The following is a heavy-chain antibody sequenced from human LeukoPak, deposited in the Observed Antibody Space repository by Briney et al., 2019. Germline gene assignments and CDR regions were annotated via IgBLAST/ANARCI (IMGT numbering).Heavy chain of an antibody. Sequence: KPSETLSLTCTVSGASVTTYYWSWIRQSPGKELEWIANVHSSGSTFYNPSLKSRVTISIDTSKNQFSLKLTSVTTADTAVYYCARDIRTVGATLYFDYWGQGTLLTASS. CDR2: VHSSGST. V-gene: IGHV4-59*02. CDR1: GASVTTYY. D-gene: IGHD1-26*01. CDR3: ARDIRTVGATLYFDY. J-gene: IGHJ4*02.